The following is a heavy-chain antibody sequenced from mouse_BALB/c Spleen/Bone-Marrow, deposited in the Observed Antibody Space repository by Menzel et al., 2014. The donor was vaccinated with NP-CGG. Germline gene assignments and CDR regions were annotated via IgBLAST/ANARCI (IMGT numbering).Heavy chain of an antibody. CDR3: ARVTSSAVGAMDY. D-gene: IGHD3-2*02. V-gene: IGHV2-9*02. J-gene: IGHJ4*01. CDR2: IWAGGGT. CDR1: GFSLTNYG. Sequence: VQVVESGPGLVAPSQSQSLTCTVSGFSLTNYGVHWVRQPPGKGLEWLGVIWAGGGTNYNSSLMSRLSISKDNSKSQVFLKMISLQTDDTAMYYCARVTSSAVGAMDYWGQGTSVTVSA.